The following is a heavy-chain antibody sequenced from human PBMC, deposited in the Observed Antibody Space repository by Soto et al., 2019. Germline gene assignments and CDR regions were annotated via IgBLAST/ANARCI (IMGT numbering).Heavy chain of an antibody. J-gene: IGHJ3*02. CDR2: IIPIFGTA. Sequence: TVKVSCKASGGTFSSYAISWVRQAPGQGLEWMGGIIPIFGTANYAQKFQGRVTITADESTSTAYMELSSLRSEDTAVYYCARTIAVAGPGAFDIWGQGTMVTVSS. D-gene: IGHD6-19*01. V-gene: IGHV1-69*13. CDR3: ARTIAVAGPGAFDI. CDR1: GGTFSSYA.